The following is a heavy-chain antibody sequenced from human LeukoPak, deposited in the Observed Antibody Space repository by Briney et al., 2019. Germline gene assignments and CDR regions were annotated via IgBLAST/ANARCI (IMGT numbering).Heavy chain of an antibody. Sequence: GASLRLSCAASGFTFSSYAMTWVRQAPGQGLEWVSCITGCGDTTYYADSVKGRVTISRDNSKNTPYLQMNNLRSEDTAIYYCAKAAKYDILTGYDLDYWGQGTLVTVSS. CDR1: GFTFSSYA. V-gene: IGHV3-23*01. CDR2: ITGCGDTT. D-gene: IGHD3-9*01. J-gene: IGHJ4*02. CDR3: AKAAKYDILTGYDLDY.